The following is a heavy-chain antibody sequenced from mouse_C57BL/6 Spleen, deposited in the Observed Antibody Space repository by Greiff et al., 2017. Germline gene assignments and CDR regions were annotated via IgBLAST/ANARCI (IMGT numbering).Heavy chain of an antibody. V-gene: IGHV1-53*01. Sequence: QVQLQQPGTELVKPGASVTLSCKASGYTFTSYWMHWVKQRPGQGLEWIGNINPSNGGTNYNEKFKSKATLTVDKSSSTAYMQLSSLTSEDSAVYYCALGGGYGYDVAWFAYWGQGTLVTVSA. CDR1: GYTFTSYW. CDR3: ALGGGYGYDVAWFAY. CDR2: INPSNGGT. D-gene: IGHD2-2*01. J-gene: IGHJ3*01.